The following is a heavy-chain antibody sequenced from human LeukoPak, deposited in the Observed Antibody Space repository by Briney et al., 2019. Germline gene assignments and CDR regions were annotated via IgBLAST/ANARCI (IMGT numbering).Heavy chain of an antibody. Sequence: PSETLSLTCTVSGGSISSYYWSWIRQPPGKGLEWIGYIYYSGSTNYNPSLKSRVTISVDTSKNQFSLKLSSVTAADTAVYYCARVTCSGGSCYPVYYYYYYMDVWGKGTTVTVSS. CDR2: IYYSGST. D-gene: IGHD2-15*01. V-gene: IGHV4-59*01. CDR1: GGSISSYY. CDR3: ARVTCSGGSCYPVYYYYYYMDV. J-gene: IGHJ6*03.